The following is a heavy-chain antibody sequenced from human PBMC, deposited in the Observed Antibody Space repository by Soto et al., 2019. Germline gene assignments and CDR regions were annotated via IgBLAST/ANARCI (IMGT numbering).Heavy chain of an antibody. J-gene: IGHJ5*02. CDR2: INHSGST. CDR3: ARVRYYYGSGMWWFDP. D-gene: IGHD3-10*01. CDR1: CGSFSGYY. Sequence: SETLSLTCAVYCGSFSGYYWSWIRQPPGKGLEWIGEINHSGSTNYNPSLKSRVTISVDTSKNQFSLKLSSVTAADTAVYYCARVRYYYGSGMWWFDPWGQGTLVTVSS. V-gene: IGHV4-34*01.